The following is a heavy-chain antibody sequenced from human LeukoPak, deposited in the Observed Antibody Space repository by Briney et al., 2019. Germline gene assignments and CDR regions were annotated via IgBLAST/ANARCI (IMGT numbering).Heavy chain of an antibody. Sequence: KSSETLSLTCAVYGGSFSGYYWSWIRQPPGKGLEWIGEINHSGSTNYNPSLKSRVTISVDTSKNQFSLKLSSVTAADTAVYYCARLIAVAGTDFDYWGQGTLVTVSS. CDR1: GGSFSGYY. CDR2: INHSGST. D-gene: IGHD6-19*01. CDR3: ARLIAVAGTDFDY. V-gene: IGHV4-34*01. J-gene: IGHJ4*02.